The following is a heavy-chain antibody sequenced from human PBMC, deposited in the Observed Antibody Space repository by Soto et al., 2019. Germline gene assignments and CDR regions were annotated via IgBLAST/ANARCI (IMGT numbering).Heavy chain of an antibody. V-gene: IGHV4-30-4*01. CDR1: GASINSGEDY. CDR3: VRDRVRGSRTYAGFDP. Sequence: QVQLQESGPGLVKPSQTLSLTCTVSGASINSGEDYWSWIRQPPGKGLEGIGYIYDYGNPYYNPSIKRRVTISLDTSKNQFSLKLTSVTAADTAVYFCVRDRVRGSRTYAGFDPWGPGTLVTVSS. CDR2: IYDYGNP. D-gene: IGHD3-10*01. J-gene: IGHJ5*02.